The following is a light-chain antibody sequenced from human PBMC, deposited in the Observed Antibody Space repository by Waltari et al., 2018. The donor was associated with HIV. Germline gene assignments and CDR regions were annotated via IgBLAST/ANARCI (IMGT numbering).Light chain of an antibody. V-gene: IGLV2-23*01. Sequence: QSALTQPASVSGSPGQSVTISCSGTTTDIDNYNFVSWYQHHPGNAPKLMLYEATKRPSGVSNRFSGSKSGNTASLTISGLQADDEADYYCCLYTGASYPVILGGGTKVTVL. J-gene: IGLJ2*01. CDR3: CLYTGASYPVI. CDR2: EAT. CDR1: TTDIDNYNF.